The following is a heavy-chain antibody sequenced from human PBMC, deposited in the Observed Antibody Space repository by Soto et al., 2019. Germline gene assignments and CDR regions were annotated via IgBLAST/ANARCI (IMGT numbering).Heavy chain of an antibody. Sequence: SETLSLTCSISGGSISSYYWSWIRQPPGNGLQWIGYIYYSGSTNYNPSLTSRVTMSVDASKNQFSLKLSSVTAADTAVYYCARGSLSTIFGVVNYFFDYWGQGTLVTVSS. CDR2: IYYSGST. D-gene: IGHD3-3*01. CDR3: ARGSLSTIFGVVNYFFDY. V-gene: IGHV4-59*01. CDR1: GGSISSYY. J-gene: IGHJ4*02.